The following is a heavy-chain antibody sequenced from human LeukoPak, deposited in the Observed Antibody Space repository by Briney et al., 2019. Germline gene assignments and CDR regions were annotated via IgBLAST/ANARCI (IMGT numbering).Heavy chain of an antibody. J-gene: IGHJ6*02. CDR1: GWSFSGYY. CDR3: ARGSMVRGVINSFYYYGMDV. V-gene: IGHV4-34*01. CDR2: INHSGST. D-gene: IGHD3-10*01. Sequence: SETLSLTCAVYGWSFSGYYWSWIRQPPGKGLEWIGEINHSGSTNYNPSLKSRVTISVDTSKNQFSLKLSSVTAADTAVYYCARGSMVRGVINSFYYYGMDVWGQGTTVTVSS.